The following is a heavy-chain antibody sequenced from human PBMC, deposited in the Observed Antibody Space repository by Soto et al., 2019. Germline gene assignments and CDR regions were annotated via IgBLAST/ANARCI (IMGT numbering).Heavy chain of an antibody. V-gene: IGHV3-23*01. CDR1: GFTFSSYA. D-gene: IGHD4-4*01. Sequence: EVQLLESGGGLVQPGGSLRLSCAASGFTFSSYAMNWVRQAPGKGLQWVSAISGSGDSTYHADSVKGRFTISRDNSKNTLYLQMNSLRAEDTAVYYCARRNSGWYFDLWGRGTLVTVSS. CDR3: ARRNSGWYFDL. CDR2: ISGSGDST. J-gene: IGHJ2*01.